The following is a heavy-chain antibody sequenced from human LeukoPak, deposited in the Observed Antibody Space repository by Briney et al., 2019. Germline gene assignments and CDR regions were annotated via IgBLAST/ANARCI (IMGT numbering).Heavy chain of an antibody. V-gene: IGHV3-30*04. CDR3: ARWGGTRQFYFDY. Sequence: PGRSLRLSCAASGFTFSSYAMHWVRQAPGKGLEWVAVISYDGSNKYYADSVKGRFTISKDSSENTLYLQMNSLRADDTAMYYCARWGGTRQFYFDYWGQGTLATVSS. CDR1: GFTFSSYA. CDR2: ISYDGSNK. J-gene: IGHJ4*02. D-gene: IGHD3-16*01.